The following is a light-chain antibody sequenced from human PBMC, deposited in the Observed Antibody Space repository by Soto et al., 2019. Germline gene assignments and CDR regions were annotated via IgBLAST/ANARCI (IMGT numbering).Light chain of an antibody. CDR1: SSDAGRYNY. V-gene: IGLV2-8*02. CDR2: EVS. Sequence: QSVLTHPPSASSSPGQSLTTSCTGTSSDAGRYNYVSCHHQHPRKAPKLMIYEVSKRPSGVPDRFSGSKSGNTASLTVSGLRAEDEGEYDCALYEGSNNFCYVVGTGTEVT. CDR3: ALYEGSNNFCYV. J-gene: IGLJ1*01.